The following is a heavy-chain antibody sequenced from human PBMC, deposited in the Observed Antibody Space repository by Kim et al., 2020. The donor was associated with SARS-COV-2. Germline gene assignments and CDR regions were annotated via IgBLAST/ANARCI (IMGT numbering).Heavy chain of an antibody. D-gene: IGHD2-15*01. CDR1: GFTFDDYA. CDR3: AKDRRPGYCSGGGCYPYYWFDA. CDR2: ISWNSGSI. J-gene: IGHJ5*02. V-gene: IGHV3-9*01. Sequence: GGSLRLSCAASGFTFDDYAMHWVRQAPGKGLEWVSGISWNSGSIGYADSVKGRFTISRANAKNSLYLQMNSLRAEDTALYYCAKDRRPGYCSGGGCYPYYWFDAWCQGTLVTVSS.